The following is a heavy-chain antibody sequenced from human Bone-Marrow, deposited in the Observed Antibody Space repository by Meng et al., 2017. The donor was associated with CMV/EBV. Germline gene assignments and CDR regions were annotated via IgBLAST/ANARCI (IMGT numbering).Heavy chain of an antibody. V-gene: IGHV3-30*04. Sequence: GESLKISCAASGFTFSSYAMHWVRQAPGKGLEWVAVISYDGSNKYYADSVKGRFTISRDNSKNTLYLQMNSLRAEDTAVYYCARNDIVVVPAANYYGRDVWGQGTTVTVSS. J-gene: IGHJ6*02. CDR2: ISYDGSNK. CDR3: ARNDIVVVPAANYYGRDV. D-gene: IGHD2-2*01. CDR1: GFTFSSYA.